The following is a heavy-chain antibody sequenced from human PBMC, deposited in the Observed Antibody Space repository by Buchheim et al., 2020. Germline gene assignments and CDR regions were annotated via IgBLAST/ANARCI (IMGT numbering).Heavy chain of an antibody. D-gene: IGHD3-10*01. CDR1: GFTFTTSP. J-gene: IGHJ4*02. CDR3: AKDLTVRESTCY. CDR2: IRGSGGST. V-gene: IGHV3-23*01. Sequence: EVQLLESGGGLVQPGGSPRLSCAASGFTFTTSPMSWVRQAPGKGLEWVSAIRGSGGSTYYADSVKGRFTISRDNSKYTLHLQMNSLRAEDTAVYYCAKDLTVRESTCYWGQGTL.